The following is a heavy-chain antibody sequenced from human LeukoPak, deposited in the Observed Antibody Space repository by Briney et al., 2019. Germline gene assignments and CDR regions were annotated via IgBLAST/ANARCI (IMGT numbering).Heavy chain of an antibody. D-gene: IGHD3-10*01. V-gene: IGHV3-23*01. Sequence: GGSPRLSCAASGFTFSSYAMSWFRQAPGKGLEWVSVISGSGGSTYYADSVKGRFTISRDNSKNTLYLQMNSLRAEDTAVYYCAKGIGSYGSGSYLDYWGQGTPVTVSS. CDR1: GFTFSSYA. CDR3: AKGIGSYGSGSYLDY. J-gene: IGHJ4*02. CDR2: ISGSGGST.